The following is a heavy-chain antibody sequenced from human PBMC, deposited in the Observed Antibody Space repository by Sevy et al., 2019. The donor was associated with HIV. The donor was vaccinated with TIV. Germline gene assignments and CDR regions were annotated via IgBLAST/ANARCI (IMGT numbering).Heavy chain of an antibody. J-gene: IGHJ4*02. Sequence: GGSLRLSCAVSGFTLTNEFFSWVRQAPGKGLEWVAVVYSGGATYYADSVKGRFTISRDIAKNTLHLQMNSLRAEDTAVYYCARDLEFYDYGDYGPAFMPDYWGQGTLVTVSS. CDR3: ARDLEFYDYGDYGPAFMPDY. V-gene: IGHV3-53*01. CDR2: VYSGGAT. CDR1: GFTLTNEF. D-gene: IGHD4-17*01.